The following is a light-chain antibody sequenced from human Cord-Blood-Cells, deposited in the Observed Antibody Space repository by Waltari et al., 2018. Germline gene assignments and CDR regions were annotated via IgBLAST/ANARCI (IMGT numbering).Light chain of an antibody. CDR2: DVS. Sequence: QSALTQPASVSGSPGQSITISCTGTSSDVGGYNYVSWYQQHPGKAPKLMIYDVSKRPSWFSNRFSGSKSGNTASLTISGLQAEDEADYYCSSYTSSSTLVFGTGTKVTVL. V-gene: IGLV2-14*01. J-gene: IGLJ1*01. CDR3: SSYTSSSTLV. CDR1: SSDVGGYNY.